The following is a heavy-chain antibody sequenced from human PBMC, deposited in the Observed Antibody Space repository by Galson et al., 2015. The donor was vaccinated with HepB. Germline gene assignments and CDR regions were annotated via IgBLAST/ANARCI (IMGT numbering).Heavy chain of an antibody. CDR3: AKEIVGTELVVDF. V-gene: IGHV3-30*18. J-gene: IGHJ4*02. D-gene: IGHD1-26*01. Sequence: SLRLSCAASGFRFSSYAMHWVRQAPGKGLEWVAVISYDGSNKYYGDSVKGRFTISRDNSKNTLYLQMNSLRTEDTGTYYCAKEIVGTELVVDFWGQGTLVTVSS. CDR2: ISYDGSNK. CDR1: GFRFSSYA.